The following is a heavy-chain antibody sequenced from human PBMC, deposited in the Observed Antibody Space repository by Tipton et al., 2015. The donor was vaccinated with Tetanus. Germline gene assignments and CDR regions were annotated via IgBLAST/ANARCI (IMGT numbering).Heavy chain of an antibody. CDR2: VHYSGRT. CDR3: ARIGWPQQNKPALYS. J-gene: IGHJ3*02. Sequence: TLSLTCTVSGGSISSYYWTWIRQPPGRGLEWIGYVHYSGRTNYSPSLRSRVSLSVDTSKNQFSLNLSSVTAADTAVYYCARIGWPQQNKPALYSWGQGTVVTVSS. CDR1: GGSISSYY. V-gene: IGHV4-59*01. D-gene: IGHD6-19*01.